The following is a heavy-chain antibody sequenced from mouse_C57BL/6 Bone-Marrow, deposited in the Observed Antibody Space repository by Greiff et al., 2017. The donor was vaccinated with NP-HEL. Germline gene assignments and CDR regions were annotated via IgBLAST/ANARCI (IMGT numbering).Heavy chain of an antibody. CDR1: GYTFTDYY. CDR2: INPNNGGT. J-gene: IGHJ1*03. CDR3: ARRKTGSHWYFDV. D-gene: IGHD4-1*01. V-gene: IGHV1-26*01. Sequence: VQLKQSGPELVKPGASVKISCKASGYTFTDYYMNWVKQSHGKSLEWIGDINPNNGGTSYNQKFKGKATLTVDKSSSTAYMELRSLTSEDSAVYYCARRKTGSHWYFDVWGTGTTVTVSS.